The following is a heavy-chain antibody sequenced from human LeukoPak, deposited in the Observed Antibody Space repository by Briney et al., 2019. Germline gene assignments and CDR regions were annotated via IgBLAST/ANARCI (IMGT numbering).Heavy chain of an antibody. V-gene: IGHV3-74*01. CDR2: IKSDGST. CDR3: ARAPSEIGGYYPEYFRH. Sequence: GGSLRLSCAASGFTFSTYWMHWVRQAPGKGLVWVSRIKSDGSTNYADSVKGRCTISRDNAKNTLSLQMNSLRPEDTGVYYCARAPSEIGGYYPEYFRHWGQGTLVTVSS. D-gene: IGHD3-3*01. CDR1: GFTFSTYW. J-gene: IGHJ1*01.